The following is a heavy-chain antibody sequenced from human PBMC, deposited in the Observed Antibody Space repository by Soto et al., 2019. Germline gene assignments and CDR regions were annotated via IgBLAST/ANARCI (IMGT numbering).Heavy chain of an antibody. CDR3: ARVVGTTYYYDSSGYYNYDAFDI. Sequence: QVQLVQSGAEVKKPGSSVKVSCKASGGTFSSYAISWVRQAPGQGLEWMGGIIPIFGTANYAQKFQGRVTSTADKSTTTADMEQSSLRSEDTAVYYCARVVGTTYYYDSSGYYNYDAFDIWGQGTMVTVSS. J-gene: IGHJ3*02. CDR2: IIPIFGTA. V-gene: IGHV1-69*14. D-gene: IGHD3-22*01. CDR1: GGTFSSYA.